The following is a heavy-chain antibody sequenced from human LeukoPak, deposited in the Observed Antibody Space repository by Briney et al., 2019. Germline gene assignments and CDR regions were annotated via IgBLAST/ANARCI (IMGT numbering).Heavy chain of an antibody. CDR1: GFTFSSYA. Sequence: GGSPRLSCAASGFTFSSYAMSWVRQAPGKGLEWVSAISGSGGSTYYADSVKGRFTISRDNSKNTLYLQMNSLRAEDTAVYYCAKDRWSSTSMRWFDPWGQGTLVTVSS. V-gene: IGHV3-23*01. D-gene: IGHD2-2*01. CDR3: AKDRWSSTSMRWFDP. J-gene: IGHJ5*02. CDR2: ISGSGGST.